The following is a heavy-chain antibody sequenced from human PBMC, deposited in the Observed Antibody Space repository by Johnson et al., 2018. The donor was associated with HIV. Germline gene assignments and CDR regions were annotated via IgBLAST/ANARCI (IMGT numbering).Heavy chain of an antibody. CDR3: ARDAMAEVKGDSVI. Sequence: QVQLVESGGGVVQPGRSLRLSCAASGFTFSSYAMHWVRQAPAKGLEWVAVISYDGSNKYYADSVKGRFTISRDNSKNTLYLQMNSLRAEDTAVYYCARDAMAEVKGDSVIWGQGTMVTVSS. V-gene: IGHV3-30-3*01. CDR2: ISYDGSNK. J-gene: IGHJ3*02. CDR1: GFTFSSYA. D-gene: IGHD3-16*01.